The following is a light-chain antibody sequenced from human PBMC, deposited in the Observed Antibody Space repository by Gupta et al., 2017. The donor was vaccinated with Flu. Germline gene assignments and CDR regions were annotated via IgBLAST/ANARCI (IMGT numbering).Light chain of an antibody. CDR3: MQGTHWPYT. J-gene: IGKJ2*01. V-gene: IGKV2-30*01. CDR2: KVS. Sequence: DVVMTQSPLSLPVTLGQPASISCRSSQSLVYGDGNTYLNWYQQRPGQSPRRLIYKVSNRDSGVPERFSGSRSGTDFTLKISRVEAEDVGLYYCMQGTHWPYTFGQGTKLEIK. CDR1: QSLVYGDGNTY.